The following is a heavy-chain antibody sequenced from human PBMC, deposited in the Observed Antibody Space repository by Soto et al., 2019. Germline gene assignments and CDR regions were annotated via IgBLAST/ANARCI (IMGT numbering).Heavy chain of an antibody. Sequence: GGPLRLSCTVSGVTFSNYVMNWVRRAPGKGLEWVSSLSGSGGTTYYADSVKGRFIISRDNSKNTLYLLMNSLRAEDTALYYCAKQRADYGSGADTFYFDSWGQGALVTVSS. J-gene: IGHJ4*02. CDR1: GVTFSNYV. V-gene: IGHV3-23*01. D-gene: IGHD3-10*01. CDR2: LSGSGGTT. CDR3: AKQRADYGSGADTFYFDS.